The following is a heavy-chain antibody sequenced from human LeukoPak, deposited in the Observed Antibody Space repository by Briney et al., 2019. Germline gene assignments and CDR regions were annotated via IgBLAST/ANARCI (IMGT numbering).Heavy chain of an antibody. V-gene: IGHV1-18*01. CDR2: ISAYNGNT. CDR1: GYTFTSYG. CDR3: ARVAMIVVVMDAADY. D-gene: IGHD3-22*01. Sequence: ASVKVSCKASGYTFTSYGISWVRQASGQGLEWMGWISAYNGNTNYAQKLQGRVTMTTDTSTSTAYMELRSLRSDDTAVYYCARVAMIVVVMDAADYWGQGTLVTVSS. J-gene: IGHJ4*02.